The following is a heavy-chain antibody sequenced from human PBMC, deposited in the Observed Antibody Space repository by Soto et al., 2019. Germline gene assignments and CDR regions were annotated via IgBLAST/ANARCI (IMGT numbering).Heavy chain of an antibody. CDR2: INAGNGNT. V-gene: IGHV1-3*01. D-gene: IGHD3-10*01. CDR1: GYTFTGYA. CDR3: ARPMVRGVIIYGMDV. J-gene: IGHJ6*02. Sequence: ASVKVSCKASGYTFTGYAMHWVRQAPGQRLEWMGWINAGNGNTKYSQKFQGRVTITRDTSASTAYMELSSLRSEDTAVYYCARPMVRGVIIYGMDVWGQGTTVTVSS.